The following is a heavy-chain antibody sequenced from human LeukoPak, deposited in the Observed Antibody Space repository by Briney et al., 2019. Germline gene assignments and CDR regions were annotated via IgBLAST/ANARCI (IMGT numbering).Heavy chain of an antibody. J-gene: IGHJ3*02. CDR3: ARDEAAGTEDDAFDI. D-gene: IGHD6-13*01. Sequence: GGSLRLSCAASGFSFSDYYMNWIRQAPGKGLEWVSYISSRGSTMYYADSVKGRFTISRDNAKNSLYLQMNSLTAEDTAVYYCARDEAAGTEDDAFDIWGQGTMVTVSS. CDR2: ISSRGSTM. CDR1: GFSFSDYY. V-gene: IGHV3-11*01.